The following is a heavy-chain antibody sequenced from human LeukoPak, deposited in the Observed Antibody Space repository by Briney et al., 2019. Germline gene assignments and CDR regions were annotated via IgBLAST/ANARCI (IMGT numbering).Heavy chain of an antibody. Sequence: GGSLRLSCAASGFTFSSYAMSWVRQAPGKGLEWVSAMSGSGGTTYYADSVKGQLTTSRATSKNPLYLQMNSLRGEDTAVYYCAKRAGSGYYRWSFAYWGQGTLVTVSS. J-gene: IGHJ4*02. D-gene: IGHD3-22*01. CDR1: GFTFSSYA. CDR2: MSGSGGTT. CDR3: AKRAGSGYYRWSFAY. V-gene: IGHV3-23*01.